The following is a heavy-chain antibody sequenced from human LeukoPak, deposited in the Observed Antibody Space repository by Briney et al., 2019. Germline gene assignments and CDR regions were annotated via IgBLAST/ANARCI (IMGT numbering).Heavy chain of an antibody. Sequence: GGSLRLSCAASGFTFSDYAMSWVRQALGKGLKWVSFICGSGGSTYNVDPVKGRFTISRDNSKNTLYLQMNSLRAEDTAVYYCAKSVESAVTTNPYFDYWGQGILVTVSS. V-gene: IGHV3-23*01. CDR2: ICGSGGST. J-gene: IGHJ4*02. CDR1: GFTFSDYA. CDR3: AKSVESAVTTNPYFDY. D-gene: IGHD4-17*01.